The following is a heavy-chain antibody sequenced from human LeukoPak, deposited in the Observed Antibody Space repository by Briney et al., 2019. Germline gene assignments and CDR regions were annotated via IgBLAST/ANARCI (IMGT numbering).Heavy chain of an antibody. CDR3: AGRLWRRDGYNLSAFDI. V-gene: IGHV4-59*01. CDR2: IYYSGST. Sequence: SETLSLTCTVSGDSITNYYWSWIRQPPGKGLEWIGYIYYSGSTNYNPSLKSRVTISVDTSKNQFSLKLSSVTAADTAVYYCAGRLWRRDGYNLSAFDIWGQGTMVTVSP. D-gene: IGHD5-24*01. J-gene: IGHJ3*02. CDR1: GDSITNYY.